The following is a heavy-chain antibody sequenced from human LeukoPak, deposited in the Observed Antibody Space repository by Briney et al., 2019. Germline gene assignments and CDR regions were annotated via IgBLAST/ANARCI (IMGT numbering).Heavy chain of an antibody. D-gene: IGHD3-22*01. J-gene: IGHJ4*02. V-gene: IGHV4-59*01. Sequence: SETLSLTCTVSGGSLSSYYWSWIRQPPGKGLEWIGYIYYSGSTNYNPSLKSRVTISVDTSKNQFSLKLSSVTAADTAVYYCARSRTYYYDSSGYCFDYWGQGTLVTVSS. CDR2: IYYSGST. CDR1: GGSLSSYY. CDR3: ARSRTYYYDSSGYCFDY.